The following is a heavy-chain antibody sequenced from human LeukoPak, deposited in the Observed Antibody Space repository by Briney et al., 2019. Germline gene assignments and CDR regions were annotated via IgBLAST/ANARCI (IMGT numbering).Heavy chain of an antibody. CDR1: GGSISSYY. Sequence: PSETLSLTCTVSGGSISSYYWSWIRQPPGKGLEWIGYIYYSGSTNYNPSLKSRVTISVDTSKNQFALKLSSVTAADTAVYYCARFSSGDAFDIWGQGTMVTVSS. V-gene: IGHV4-59*01. CDR2: IYYSGST. D-gene: IGHD3-10*01. J-gene: IGHJ3*02. CDR3: ARFSSGDAFDI.